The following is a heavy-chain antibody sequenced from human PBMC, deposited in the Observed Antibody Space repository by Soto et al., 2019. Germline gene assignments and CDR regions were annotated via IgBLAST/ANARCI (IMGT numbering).Heavy chain of an antibody. J-gene: IGHJ3*02. V-gene: IGHV3-23*01. D-gene: IGHD3-10*01. Sequence: EVQLLESGGGLVQPGGSLRLSCAASGFTFSSYAMSWVRQAPGKGLEWVSAISASGGSTYYADSVKGRFTISRDNSKNPLYLQMSSLRAEDTAVYYCEKEPAYYYGSGSDAFDICGQGTMITVSS. CDR3: EKEPAYYYGSGSDAFDI. CDR1: GFTFSSYA. CDR2: ISASGGST.